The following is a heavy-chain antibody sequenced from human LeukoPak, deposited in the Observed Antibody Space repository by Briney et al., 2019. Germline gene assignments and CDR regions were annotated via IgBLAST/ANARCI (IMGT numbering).Heavy chain of an antibody. CDR1: GGSISSYY. D-gene: IGHD5-24*01. CDR2: IYYSGST. CDR3: ARTENYIPEDCFDP. V-gene: IGHV4-59*08. Sequence: SETLSLTCTVSGGSISSYYWSWIRQPPGKGLEWIGYIYYSGSTNYNPSLKSRVTISVDTSKNQFSLKLSSVTAADTAVYYCARTENYIPEDCFDPWGQGTLVTVSS. J-gene: IGHJ5*02.